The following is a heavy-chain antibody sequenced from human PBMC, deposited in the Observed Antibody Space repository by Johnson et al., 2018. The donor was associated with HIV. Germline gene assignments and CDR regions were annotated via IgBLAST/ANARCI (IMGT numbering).Heavy chain of an antibody. J-gene: IGHJ3*02. V-gene: IGHV3-20*04. Sequence: VLLVESGGGVVRPGGSLRLSCAASGFTFDDYGMSWVRQAPGKGLEWVSGINWNGGSTVYADSVKGRFTISRDNAKNSLYLQMNSLRAEDTAVYYCARDRGQRAPLCAFDIWGQGTMVTVSS. CDR1: GFTFDDYG. CDR2: INWNGGST. CDR3: ARDRGQRAPLCAFDI. D-gene: IGHD3-10*01.